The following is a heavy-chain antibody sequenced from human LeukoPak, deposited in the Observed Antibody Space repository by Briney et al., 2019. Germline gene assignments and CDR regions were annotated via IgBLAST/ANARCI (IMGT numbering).Heavy chain of an antibody. CDR2: IYYSGST. Sequence: SETLSLTCTVSGGSISSSSYYWGWIRQPPGKGLEWIGSIYYSGSTYYNPSLKSRVTISVDTSKNQFSLKLSSVTAADTAVYYCARRPIVVVPAAIRGWFDPWGQGTLVTVSS. J-gene: IGHJ5*02. V-gene: IGHV4-39*01. CDR3: ARRPIVVVPAAIRGWFDP. CDR1: GGSISSSSYY. D-gene: IGHD2-2*02.